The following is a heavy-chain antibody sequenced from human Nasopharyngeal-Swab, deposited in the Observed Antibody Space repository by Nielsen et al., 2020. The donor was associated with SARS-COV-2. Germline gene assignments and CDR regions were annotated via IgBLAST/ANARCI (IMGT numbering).Heavy chain of an antibody. CDR1: GFTFSSYA. J-gene: IGHJ4*02. Sequence: GESLKISCAASGFTFSSYAMHWVRQAPGKGLEWVAVISYDGSNKYYADSVKGRFTISRDNSKTTLYLQMNSLRAEDTAVYYCARDGAVAGTSYFDYWGQGTLVTVSS. CDR2: ISYDGSNK. D-gene: IGHD6-19*01. CDR3: ARDGAVAGTSYFDY. V-gene: IGHV3-30-3*01.